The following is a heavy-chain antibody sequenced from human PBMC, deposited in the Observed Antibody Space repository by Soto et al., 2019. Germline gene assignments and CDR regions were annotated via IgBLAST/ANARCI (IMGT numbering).Heavy chain of an antibody. J-gene: IGHJ6*03. CDR1: GGSLSDYF. CDR3: ARGGISHWAYFYYMDV. D-gene: IGHD2-21*01. V-gene: IGHV4-34*01. Sequence: SETLSLTCVVSGGSLSDYFWSWIRQPPGLALEWIGEINHLGSINYNPSLKSRVTMSVDTSKNQFSLTLNSVTAADTATYYCARGGISHWAYFYYMDVWDRGTMVTVSS. CDR2: INHLGSI.